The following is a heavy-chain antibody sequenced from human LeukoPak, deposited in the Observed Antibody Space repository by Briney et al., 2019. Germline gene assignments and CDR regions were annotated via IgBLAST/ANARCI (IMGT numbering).Heavy chain of an antibody. V-gene: IGHV1-69*13. CDR1: GGTFSSYA. CDR2: IIPIFGTA. J-gene: IGHJ5*02. Sequence: ASVKVSCEASGGTFSSYAISWVRQAPGQGLEWMGGIIPIFGTANYAQKFQGRVTITADESTSTAYMELSSLRSEDTAVYYCARDRGIAAAVNWFDPWGQGTLVTVSS. D-gene: IGHD6-13*01. CDR3: ARDRGIAAAVNWFDP.